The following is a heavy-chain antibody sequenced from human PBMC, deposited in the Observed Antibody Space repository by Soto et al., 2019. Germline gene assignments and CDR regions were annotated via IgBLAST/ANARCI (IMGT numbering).Heavy chain of an antibody. CDR3: VRDRSASVPTSIDY. V-gene: IGHV3-48*03. D-gene: IGHD6-19*01. Sequence: GGSLRLSCAASGFTFSDYEMNWVRQAPGKGLEWVSYINYGGGRTDYADSVRGRFTISRDNAKNSLYLQMDSLRVEDTAVYYCVRDRSASVPTSIDYWGHGTLVTVSS. CDR2: INYGGGRT. CDR1: GFTFSDYE. J-gene: IGHJ4*01.